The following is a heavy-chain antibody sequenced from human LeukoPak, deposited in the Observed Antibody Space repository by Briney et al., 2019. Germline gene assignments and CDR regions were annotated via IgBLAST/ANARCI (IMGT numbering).Heavy chain of an antibody. CDR3: AKAPTSTSLNWFDP. CDR1: GFTFSSYA. Sequence: AGGSLRLSCAASGFTFSSYAMTWVRQAPGKGLEWVSAISGSGGSTYYADSVKGRFTISRDNSKNTLYLQMDSLRAEDTAVYYCAKAPTSTSLNWFDPWGQGTLVTVSS. J-gene: IGHJ5*02. D-gene: IGHD2-2*01. V-gene: IGHV3-23*01. CDR2: ISGSGGST.